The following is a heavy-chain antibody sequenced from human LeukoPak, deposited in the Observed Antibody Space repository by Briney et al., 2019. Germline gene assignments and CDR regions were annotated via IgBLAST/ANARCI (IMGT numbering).Heavy chain of an antibody. Sequence: GRSPRLSCAASGFTFDDYAMHWVRQAPGKGLEWVSGISWNSGSIGYADSVKGRFTISRDNAKNSLYLQMNSLRAEDTALYYCAKDIMAAADYYYYGMDVWGQGTTVTVSS. CDR3: AKDIMAAADYYYYGMDV. J-gene: IGHJ6*02. CDR2: ISWNSGSI. D-gene: IGHD6-13*01. V-gene: IGHV3-9*01. CDR1: GFTFDDYA.